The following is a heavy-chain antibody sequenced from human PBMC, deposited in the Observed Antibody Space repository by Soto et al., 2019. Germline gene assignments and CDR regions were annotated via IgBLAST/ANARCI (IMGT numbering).Heavy chain of an antibody. CDR1: GFTFSSYA. Sequence: EVQLLESGGGLVQPGGSLRLSCAASGFTFSSYAMSWVRQAPGKGLEWVSAISGSGGSTYYADSVKGRCTNSRDNSKNTLYLQMNSLRVVDTAVYYCAKDSAVGVITIFGYWGQGTLVTVSS. J-gene: IGHJ4*02. D-gene: IGHD3-22*01. CDR2: ISGSGGST. V-gene: IGHV3-23*01. CDR3: AKDSAVGVITIFGY.